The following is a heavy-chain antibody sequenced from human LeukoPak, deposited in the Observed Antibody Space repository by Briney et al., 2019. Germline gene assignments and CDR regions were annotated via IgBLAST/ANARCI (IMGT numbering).Heavy chain of an antibody. D-gene: IGHD3-16*01. CDR1: GGSISSYY. CDR2: IYYSGST. J-gene: IGHJ4*02. CDR3: ARLTYYFDY. Sequence: SETLSLTCTVSGGSISSYYWSWIRQPPGKGLEWIGYIYYSGSTNYNPSLKSRVTISVDTSKNQISLKLSSVTAADTAVYYCARLTYYFDYWGQGTLVTVSS. V-gene: IGHV4-59*01.